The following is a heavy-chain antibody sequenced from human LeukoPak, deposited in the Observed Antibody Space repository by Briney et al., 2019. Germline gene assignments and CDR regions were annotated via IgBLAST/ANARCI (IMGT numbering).Heavy chain of an antibody. D-gene: IGHD6-19*01. CDR2: IKQDGSEK. Sequence: GGXXXXXXAXSGFTFSSXWMSWVRQAPGKGLEWWANIKQDGSEKYYVDSVKGRFTISRDKAKNSLYLQMNSLRAEDTAVYYCARTYSSGWPFDYWGQGTLVTVSS. CDR3: ARTYSSGWPFDY. J-gene: IGHJ4*02. V-gene: IGHV3-7*01. CDR1: GFTFSSXW.